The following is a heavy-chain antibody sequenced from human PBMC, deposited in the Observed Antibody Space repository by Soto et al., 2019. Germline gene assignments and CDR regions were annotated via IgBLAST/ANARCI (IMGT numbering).Heavy chain of an antibody. CDR2: TYITGTT. V-gene: IGHV4-4*07. CDR3: ARDGGYTGYEQGNPFGI. J-gene: IGHJ3*02. Sequence: QVQLQESGPGLVRPSETLSLTCTVSGGSISSHYWSWIRQPAGKELEWIGRTYITGTTSYNPSLKSRLSMSLDSSRNQFSLKLSSVTAADPAVYYCARDGGYTGYEQGNPFGIWGQGTKVTVSS. CDR1: GGSISSHY. D-gene: IGHD5-12*01.